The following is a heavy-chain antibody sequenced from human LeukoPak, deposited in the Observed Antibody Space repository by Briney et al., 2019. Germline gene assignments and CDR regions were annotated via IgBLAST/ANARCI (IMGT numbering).Heavy chain of an antibody. CDR3: ARDLGYCSFGFGLGNCNRKWFDP. D-gene: IGHD2-2*03. CDR1: GYTFTSSG. V-gene: IGHV1-18*01. Sequence: GASVKVSCKASGYTFTSSGISWVRRAHGQGLEWMGWVSTYSGNTNYAQKFQRRVTMTRDTSTNTAYMELKNLRPDDTAIYYCARDLGYCSFGFGLGNCNRKWFDPWGQGTLVSVSS. J-gene: IGHJ5*02. CDR2: VSTYSGNT.